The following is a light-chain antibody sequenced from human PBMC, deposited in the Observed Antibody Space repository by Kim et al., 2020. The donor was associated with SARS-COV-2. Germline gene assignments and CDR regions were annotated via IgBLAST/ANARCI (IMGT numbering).Light chain of an antibody. CDR2: HVI. Sequence: GESLTSSCTGTSSDVGGYDYVSGYQQHPGKAPILIIYHVINRPSGVSSRFSGSKSGNTAALTISGLQAEDEADYYCSSYASSTSYVFGTGTKVTVL. CDR3: SSYASSTSYV. CDR1: SSDVGGYDY. J-gene: IGLJ1*01. V-gene: IGLV2-14*03.